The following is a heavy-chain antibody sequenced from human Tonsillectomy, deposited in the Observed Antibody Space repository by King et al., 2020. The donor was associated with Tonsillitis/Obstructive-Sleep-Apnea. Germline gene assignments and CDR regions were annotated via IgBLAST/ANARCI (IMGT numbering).Heavy chain of an antibody. V-gene: IGHV3-15*07. J-gene: IGHJ4*02. CDR3: TTDPDIVVVVAATPSDY. CDR2: IKSKTDGGTT. D-gene: IGHD2-15*01. CDR1: GFTFSNAW. Sequence: VQLVESGGGLVKPGGSLRLSCAASGFTFSNAWMNWVRQAPGKGLEWVGRIKSKTDGGTTDYAAPVKGRFTISRDDSKNTLYLQMNSLKTEDTAVYYCTTDPDIVVVVAATPSDYGGQGTLVTVSS.